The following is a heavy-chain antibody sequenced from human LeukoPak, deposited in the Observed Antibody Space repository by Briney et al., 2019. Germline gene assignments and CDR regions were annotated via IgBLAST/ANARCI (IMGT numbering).Heavy chain of an antibody. J-gene: IGHJ4*02. V-gene: IGHV1-69*04. CDR3: ATLNLGAWDY. CDR1: GGTFSSYA. CDR2: TIPILGIA. Sequence: ASVKVSCKASGGTFSSYAISWVRQAPGQGLEWMGRTIPILGIANYAQKFQGRVTITADKSTSTAYMELSSLRSEDTAVYYYATLNLGAWDYWGQGTLVTVSS. D-gene: IGHD1-26*01.